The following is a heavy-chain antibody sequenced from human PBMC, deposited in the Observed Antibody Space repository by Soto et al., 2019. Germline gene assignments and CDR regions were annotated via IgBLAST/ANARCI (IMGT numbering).Heavy chain of an antibody. CDR1: GGSISSYY. Sequence: SETLSLTCTVSGGSISSYYWNWIRQPPGKGLEWIGYIYSSGSTNYNPSLKSRVTISVDTSKNQFSLKLSSVTAADTAVYYCARALILTGYYIHDAFDIWGQGTMVTVSS. D-gene: IGHD3-9*01. V-gene: IGHV4-59*01. CDR2: IYSSGST. CDR3: ARALILTGYYIHDAFDI. J-gene: IGHJ3*02.